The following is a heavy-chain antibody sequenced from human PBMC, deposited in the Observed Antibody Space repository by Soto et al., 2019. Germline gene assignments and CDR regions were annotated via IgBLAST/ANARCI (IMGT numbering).Heavy chain of an antibody. Sequence: QVQLVQSGAEVKKPGSSVKVSCKTSGDTFNFYTIHWLRQAPGQGLEWLGRIIPMVGMANYAQRFQGRVTMMADKSTSTAYMQLTGLRSEDSAVYYCATSYGSGSRPFDNWGQGTLVSVSS. V-gene: IGHV1-69*02. J-gene: IGHJ4*02. CDR3: ATSYGSGSRPFDN. CDR1: GDTFNFYT. D-gene: IGHD3-10*01. CDR2: IIPMVGMA.